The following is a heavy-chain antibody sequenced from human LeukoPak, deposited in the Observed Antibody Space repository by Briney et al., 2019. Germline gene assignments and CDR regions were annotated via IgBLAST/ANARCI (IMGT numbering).Heavy chain of an antibody. D-gene: IGHD2-21*01. CDR1: GGSISSYY. J-gene: IGHJ3*02. V-gene: IGHV4-59*08. CDR3: ASMEGYSLYAFDI. CDR2: IYYSGST. Sequence: KPSETLSLTCTVSGGSISSYYWSWIRQPPGKGLEWIGYIYYSGSTNYNPSLKSRVTISVDTSKNQFSLKLSSVTAADTAVYYCASMEGYSLYAFDIWGQGTMVTVSP.